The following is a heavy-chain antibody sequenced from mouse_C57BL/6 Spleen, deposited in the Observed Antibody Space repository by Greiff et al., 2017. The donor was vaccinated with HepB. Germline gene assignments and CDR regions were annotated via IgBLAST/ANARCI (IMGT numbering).Heavy chain of an antibody. V-gene: IGHV1-9*01. CDR3: SRTRRYYYGSSHFDY. CDR1: GYTFTGYW. J-gene: IGHJ2*01. CDR2: ILPGSGST. D-gene: IGHD1-1*01. Sequence: VQLQESGAELLKPGASVKLSCTATGYTFTGYWIEWVKQRPGHGLEWIGEILPGSGSTNYNEKFKGKATFTADTSSNTAYMPLSSLTTEDSAIYYCSRTRRYYYGSSHFDYWGQGTTLTVPS.